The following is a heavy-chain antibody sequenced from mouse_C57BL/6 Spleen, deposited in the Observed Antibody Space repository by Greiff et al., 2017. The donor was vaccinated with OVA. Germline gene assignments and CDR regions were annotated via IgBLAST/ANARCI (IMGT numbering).Heavy chain of an antibody. V-gene: IGHV5-9-1*02. CDR2: ISSGGDYI. Sequence: EVKLMESGAGLVKPGGSLKLSCAASGFTFSSYAMSWVRQTPEKRLEWVAYISSGGDYIYYADTVKGRFTISRDNARNTLYLQMSSLKSEDTAMYYCTREGSSYNCDYWGQGTTLTVSS. CDR3: TREGSSYNCDY. J-gene: IGHJ2*01. D-gene: IGHD1-1*01. CDR1: GFTFSSYA.